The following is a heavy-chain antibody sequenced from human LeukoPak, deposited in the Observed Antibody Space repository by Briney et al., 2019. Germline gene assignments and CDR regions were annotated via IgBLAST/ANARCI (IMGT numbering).Heavy chain of an antibody. D-gene: IGHD2-2*02. Sequence: PGGSLRLSCAASGFTFYDYAMHWVRQAQGKGLEWVSLIDWDGGSAYYADSVKGRFTISRDNNKSSLYLQMTSLRPEDTALYFCAKDLGYCVSSSCYSFDSWGQGTLVTVSS. CDR2: IDWDGGSA. V-gene: IGHV3-43D*03. J-gene: IGHJ4*02. CDR1: GFTFYDYA. CDR3: AKDLGYCVSSSCYSFDS.